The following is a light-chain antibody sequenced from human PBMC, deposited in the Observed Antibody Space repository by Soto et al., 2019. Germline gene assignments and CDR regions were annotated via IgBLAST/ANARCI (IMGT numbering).Light chain of an antibody. J-gene: IGKJ5*01. Sequence: EIVLTQSPGTLSLSPGERATLSCRASQSISNNCLAWYQHKPGQAPTLLMSGASNRASGVPVRFSGSGSGTDFTLTITRLGPEDFALYYCQQYGGSPITFGLGTRLEIK. CDR1: QSISNNC. V-gene: IGKV3-20*01. CDR3: QQYGGSPIT. CDR2: GAS.